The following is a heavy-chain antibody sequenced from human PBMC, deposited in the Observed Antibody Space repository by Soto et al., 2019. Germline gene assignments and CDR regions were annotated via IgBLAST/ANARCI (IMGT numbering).Heavy chain of an antibody. V-gene: IGHV3-30*04. J-gene: IGHJ4*02. CDR1: GFTFSSYA. CDR2: ISYDGSNK. Sequence: GGSLRLSCAASGFTFSSYAMHWVRQAPGKGLEWVAVISYDGSNKYYADSMKGRFTISRDNSKNTLYLQMNSLRAEDTAVYYCARGQVGGSFDYFDYWGQGTLVTVSS. CDR3: ARGQVGGSFDYFDY. D-gene: IGHD1-26*01.